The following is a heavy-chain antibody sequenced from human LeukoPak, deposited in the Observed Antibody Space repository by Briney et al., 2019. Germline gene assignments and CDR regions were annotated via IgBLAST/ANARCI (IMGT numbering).Heavy chain of an antibody. CDR3: ATNLATVVTPAYY. CDR1: GNTLTELS. V-gene: IGHV1-24*01. D-gene: IGHD4-23*01. CDR2: FDPEDGET. Sequence: ASVKVSCKVSGNTLTELSMHWVRQAPGKALEWMGGFDPEDGETIYAQKFQGRVTMTEDTSTDTAYMDLNSLRSEDTAVYYCATNLATVVTPAYYWGQGTLVTVSS. J-gene: IGHJ4*02.